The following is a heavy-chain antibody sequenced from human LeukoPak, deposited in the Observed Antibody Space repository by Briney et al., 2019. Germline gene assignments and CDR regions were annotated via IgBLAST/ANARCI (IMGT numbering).Heavy chain of an antibody. CDR3: AKVIDSSGYYAFDI. CDR1: GVTFSSYV. J-gene: IGHJ3*02. D-gene: IGHD3-22*01. CDR2: ISGSGGST. Sequence: GGSLRLSCEASGVTFSSYVMSWVRQAPGKGLEWVSAISGSGGSTYYADSVKGRFTISRDNSKNTLYLQMNSLRAEDTAVYYCAKVIDSSGYYAFDIWGQGTMVTVSS. V-gene: IGHV3-23*01.